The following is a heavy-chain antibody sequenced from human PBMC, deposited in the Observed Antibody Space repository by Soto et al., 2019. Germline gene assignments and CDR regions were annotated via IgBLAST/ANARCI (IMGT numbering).Heavy chain of an antibody. CDR3: AIATFDSLDY. Sequence: PSETLSLTCAVSGYSISSGYYWSWIRQPPGKGLEWIGNIVHSWTTYYNPSLKSRVTISVDTSTNQVSLNLKSLTAADTAVYYCAIATFDSLDYWGQGTQVPV. J-gene: IGHJ4*02. V-gene: IGHV4-38-2*01. CDR1: GYSISSGYY. D-gene: IGHD3-22*01. CDR2: IVHSWTT.